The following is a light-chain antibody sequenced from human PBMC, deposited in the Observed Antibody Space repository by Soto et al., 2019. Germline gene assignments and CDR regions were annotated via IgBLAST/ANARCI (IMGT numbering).Light chain of an antibody. Sequence: EIVLTQSPGTLSLSPGERATLSCRASQSVSSSYLAWYQQKPGQAPRLLIYGTSSRATAIPDRFSGSGSGIDFTLTISRLEPEDFAVYYCQQYGSSSWTFGQGTKVDIK. CDR1: QSVSSSY. CDR2: GTS. J-gene: IGKJ1*01. V-gene: IGKV3-20*01. CDR3: QQYGSSSWT.